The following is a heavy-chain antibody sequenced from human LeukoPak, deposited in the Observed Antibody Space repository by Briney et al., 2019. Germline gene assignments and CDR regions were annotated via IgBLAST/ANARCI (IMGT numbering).Heavy chain of an antibody. CDR3: ARQGEYCSGGSCYDWFDP. CDR2: IYYNGRP. J-gene: IGHJ5*02. V-gene: IGHV4-39*01. D-gene: IGHD2-15*01. CDR1: GGSISSSSYY. Sequence: PSETLSLTCTVSGGSISSSSYYWGWIRQPPGKGLEWIGSIYYNGRPYYNPSLKSRVTISVDTPKNQFSLKLSSVTAADTAVYYCARQGEYCSGGSCYDWFDPWGQGTLVTVSS.